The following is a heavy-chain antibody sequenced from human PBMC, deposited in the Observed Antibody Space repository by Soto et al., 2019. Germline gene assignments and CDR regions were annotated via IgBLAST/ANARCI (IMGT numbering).Heavy chain of an antibody. CDR3: ARLRASGWYMGGYLDS. J-gene: IGHJ4*02. D-gene: IGHD6-13*01. V-gene: IGHV3-11*03. Sequence: ESGGGLVKPGGSLRLSCVVSGFTFSDYYMSWLRQAPGKGLEWVSYIVTSSAYTKYADSVKGRFSISRDNAKNSLYLEMNSLRVEDTAVYYCARLRASGWYMGGYLDSWGQGTLVTVSS. CDR2: IVTSSAYT. CDR1: GFTFSDYY.